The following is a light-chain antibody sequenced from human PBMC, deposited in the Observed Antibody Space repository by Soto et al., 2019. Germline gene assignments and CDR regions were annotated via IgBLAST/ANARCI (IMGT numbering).Light chain of an antibody. CDR3: QHYDNWPFT. V-gene: IGKV3-20*01. Sequence: EIVLTQSPGTLSLSPGERATLSCRASQSVSNNYLAWYQQKPGQAPRLLIYGASNRATGIPDRFSGSGSGTDFTLTISRLEPEDFAIYYCQHYDNWPFTFGQGTKLEI. CDR2: GAS. J-gene: IGKJ2*01. CDR1: QSVSNNY.